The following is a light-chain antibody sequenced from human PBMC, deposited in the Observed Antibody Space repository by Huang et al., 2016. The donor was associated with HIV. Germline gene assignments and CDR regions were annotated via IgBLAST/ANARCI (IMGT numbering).Light chain of an antibody. V-gene: IGKV1-39*01. CDR3: QQTYGSLLFT. Sequence: DIQMTQSPSSLSASVGDRVTITCRASQSISNFLNWYQQKPGKAPKLLIFAAARLQSGVPSRFSGRGSGTDFTLTISSLQPEDFATYYCQQTYGSLLFTFGPGTKVDIK. CDR1: QSISNF. J-gene: IGKJ3*01. CDR2: AAA.